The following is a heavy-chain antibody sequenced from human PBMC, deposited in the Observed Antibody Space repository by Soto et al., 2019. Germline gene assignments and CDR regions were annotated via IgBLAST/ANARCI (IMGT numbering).Heavy chain of an antibody. D-gene: IGHD3-9*01. V-gene: IGHV3-23*01. CDR3: FFQAEDGIRDCSTVSAFLLNRSSDL. Sequence: KGLEWVSSISGSGGSTYYADSVKGRFTISRDNSKNTLYLQMNSLIAEDTAVYSFFFQAEDGIRDCSTVSAFLLNRSSDL. J-gene: IGHJ2*01. CDR2: ISGSGGST.